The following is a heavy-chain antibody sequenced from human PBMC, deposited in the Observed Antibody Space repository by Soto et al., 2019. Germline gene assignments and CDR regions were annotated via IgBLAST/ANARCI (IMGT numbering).Heavy chain of an antibody. J-gene: IGHJ6*02. CDR3: ASTWGYLPSDSYGMDV. Sequence: QVQLVQSGAEVKKPGSSVKVSCKASGGTFSSYAISWVRQAPGQGLEWMGGIIPIFGTANYAQKFQGRVTITADKSTSTAYMELSSLRSEDTAGYYCASTWGYLPSDSYGMDVWGQGTTVTVSS. V-gene: IGHV1-69*06. CDR2: IIPIFGTA. CDR1: GGTFSSYA. D-gene: IGHD2-2*01.